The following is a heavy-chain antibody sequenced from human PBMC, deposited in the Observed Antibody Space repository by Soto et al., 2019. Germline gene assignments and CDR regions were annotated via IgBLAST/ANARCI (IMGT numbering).Heavy chain of an antibody. CDR3: GRAGGDFPRAVDY. CDR1: GYTFTNYG. D-gene: IGHD4-17*01. J-gene: IGHJ4*02. V-gene: IGHV1-18*01. CDR2: ISAYNGNT. Sequence: QVHLVQSGAEVKQPGASVKVSCKASGYTFTNYGISWVRQAPGQGLEWMGWISAYNGNTNYVQKLQGRVSMTTDTSTSTTYMELRTLRSDDTAVHYCGRAGGDFPRAVDYWGQGTLVTVSS.